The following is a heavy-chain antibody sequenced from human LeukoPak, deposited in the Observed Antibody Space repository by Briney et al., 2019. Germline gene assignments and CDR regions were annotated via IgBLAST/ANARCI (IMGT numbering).Heavy chain of an antibody. Sequence: GASVKVSCKASGYTFTGYYMHWVRQAPGQGLEWMGWINPNSGGTNYAQKFQGRVTMTRDTSISTAYMELSRLRSDDTAVYYCARFRYSGSYHIPNWFDPWGQGTLVTVSS. CDR3: ARFRYSGSYHIPNWFDP. J-gene: IGHJ5*02. CDR1: GYTFTGYY. D-gene: IGHD1-26*01. V-gene: IGHV1-2*02. CDR2: INPNSGGT.